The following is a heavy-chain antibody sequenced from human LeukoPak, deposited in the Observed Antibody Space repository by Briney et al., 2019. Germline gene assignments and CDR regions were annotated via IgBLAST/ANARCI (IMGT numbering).Heavy chain of an antibody. CDR2: ISAYNGNT. D-gene: IGHD3-22*01. Sequence: ASVKVSCKASGYTFTSYGISWVRQAPGQGLEWMGWISAYNGNTNYAQKLQGRVTMTTDTSTSTAYMELRSLRSDDTAVYYCARVLDYYDSSGYCPDYWGQGTLVTVSS. V-gene: IGHV1-18*01. CDR1: GYTFTSYG. CDR3: ARVLDYYDSSGYCPDY. J-gene: IGHJ4*02.